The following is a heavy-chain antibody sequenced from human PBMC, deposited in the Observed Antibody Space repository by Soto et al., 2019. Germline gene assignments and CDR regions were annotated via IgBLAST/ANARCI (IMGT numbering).Heavy chain of an antibody. V-gene: IGHV1-69*02. Sequence: QVQLVQSGAEVKKPGSSVKVSCKASGGTFSSYTISWVRQAPGQGLEWMGRIIPILGIANYAQKFQGRVTITADKATSTAYMELSSLRSEDTAVYYCARWGAVGGSGSYPWGQGTLVTVSS. CDR3: ARWGAVGGSGSYP. J-gene: IGHJ4*02. CDR1: GGTFSSYT. D-gene: IGHD3-10*01. CDR2: IIPILGIA.